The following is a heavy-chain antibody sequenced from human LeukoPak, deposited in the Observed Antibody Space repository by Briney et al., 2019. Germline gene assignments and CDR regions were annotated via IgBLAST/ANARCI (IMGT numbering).Heavy chain of an antibody. CDR2: FDPEDGET. V-gene: IGHV1-24*01. D-gene: IGHD2-2*01. Sequence: ASVKVSCKVSGYTLTELSMHWVRQAPGKGLEWMGGFDPEDGETIYAQKFQGRVTMTEDTSTDTAYMELSSLRSEDTAVYYCALPGSTSSNFDYWGQGTLVTVSS. J-gene: IGHJ4*02. CDR3: ALPGSTSSNFDY. CDR1: GYTLTELS.